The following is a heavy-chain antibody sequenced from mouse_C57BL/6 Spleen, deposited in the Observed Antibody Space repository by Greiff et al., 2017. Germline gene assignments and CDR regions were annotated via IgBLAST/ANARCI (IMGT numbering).Heavy chain of an antibody. CDR3: ANFYGYDGKFAY. Sequence: EVKLQHSRPELVKPGASVKISCKASGYTFTDYYMNWVKQSHGKSLEWIGDINPNNGGTSYNQKFKGKATLTVDKSSSTAYMELRSLTSEDSAVYYCANFYGYDGKFAYWGQGTLVTVSA. CDR2: INPNNGGT. D-gene: IGHD2-2*01. CDR1: GYTFTDYY. V-gene: IGHV1-26*01. J-gene: IGHJ3*01.